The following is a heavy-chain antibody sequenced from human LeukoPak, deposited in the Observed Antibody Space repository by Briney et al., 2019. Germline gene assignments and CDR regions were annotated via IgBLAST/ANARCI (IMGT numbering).Heavy chain of an antibody. V-gene: IGHV3-21*01. D-gene: IGHD4-23*01. CDR1: GFTFSSYS. J-gene: IGHJ4*02. CDR3: AKDSVTTVEKTNFDY. Sequence: GGSLRLSCAASGFTFSSYSMNWVRQALGKGLEWVSSISSSSSYIYYADSVKGRFTISRDNAKNSLYLQMNSLRAEDTAVYYCAKDSVTTVEKTNFDYWGQGTPVTVSS. CDR2: ISSSSSYI.